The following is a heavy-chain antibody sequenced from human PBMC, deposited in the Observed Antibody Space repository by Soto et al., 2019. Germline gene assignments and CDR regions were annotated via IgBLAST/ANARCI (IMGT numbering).Heavy chain of an antibody. CDR1: GGTFSSYA. V-gene: IGHV1-69*13. CDR2: IIPIFGTA. CDR3: AGSYDFWSGLYSY. J-gene: IGHJ4*02. Sequence: ASVKVSCKASGGTFSSYAISWVRQAPGQGLEWMGGIIPIFGTANYAQKFQGRVTITADESTSTAYMELSSLRSEDTAVYYCAGSYDFWSGLYSYWGQGTLVTVSS. D-gene: IGHD3-3*01.